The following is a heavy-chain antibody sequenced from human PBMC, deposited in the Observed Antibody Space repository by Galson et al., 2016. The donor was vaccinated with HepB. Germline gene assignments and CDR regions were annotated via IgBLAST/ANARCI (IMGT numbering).Heavy chain of an antibody. J-gene: IGHJ4*02. CDR2: INSDGSLT. V-gene: IGHV3-74*03. Sequence: SLRLSCATSGFIFSNHWMHWVRQTPEKGLVWVSRINSDGSLTKYADSVKGRFTISRDNAKNTLSLQMNSLRVEDTAVYYCVRVVGGWGQGIQVTVSS. D-gene: IGHD4-23*01. CDR1: GFIFSNHW. CDR3: VRVVGG.